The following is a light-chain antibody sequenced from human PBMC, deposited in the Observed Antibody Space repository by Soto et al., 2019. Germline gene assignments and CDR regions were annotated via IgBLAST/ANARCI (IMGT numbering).Light chain of an antibody. CDR1: HDINNF. Sequence: EIRLTQSPSSLSASVGDRVTIACRASHDINNFLAWYQQKPGKVPELLMYAASSLKSGVPSRFSGSGSGTDFTLTIDSLQPEDVATYFCQNYNSVPYTFGQGTKLEIK. V-gene: IGKV1-27*01. J-gene: IGKJ2*01. CDR2: AAS. CDR3: QNYNSVPYT.